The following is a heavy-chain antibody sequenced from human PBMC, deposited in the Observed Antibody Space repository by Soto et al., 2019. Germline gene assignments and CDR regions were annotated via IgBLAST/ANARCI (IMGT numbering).Heavy chain of an antibody. CDR1: GFMFTSSA. D-gene: IGHD1-1*01. Sequence: SVKVSCKTSGFMFTSSAVQWVRQARGQRLEWIGWLVVGSGNTHYAQKFQGRVTITADESTSTAYMELSSLRSEDTAVYYCARGVNWNGPHWYYFDYWGQGTLVTVSS. CDR3: ARGVNWNGPHWYYFDY. CDR2: LVVGSGNT. J-gene: IGHJ4*02. V-gene: IGHV1-58*01.